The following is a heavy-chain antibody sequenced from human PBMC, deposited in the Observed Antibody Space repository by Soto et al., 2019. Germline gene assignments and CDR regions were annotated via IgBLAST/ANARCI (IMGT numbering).Heavy chain of an antibody. Sequence: PSETLSLTCTVSGGSISSYYWSWIRQPPGKGREWIGYIYYSGSTNYNPSLKSRVTISVDTSKNQFSLKLSSVTAADTAVYYCARDIPSYDSSGYYYGAFDIWGQGKMVTVSS. V-gene: IGHV4-59*01. J-gene: IGHJ3*02. CDR2: IYYSGST. CDR3: ARDIPSYDSSGYYYGAFDI. D-gene: IGHD3-22*01. CDR1: GGSISSYY.